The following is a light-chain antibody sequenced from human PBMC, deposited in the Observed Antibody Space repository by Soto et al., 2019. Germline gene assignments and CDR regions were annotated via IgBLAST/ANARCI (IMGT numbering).Light chain of an antibody. CDR1: QSISSF. V-gene: IGKV1-5*01. J-gene: IGKJ1*01. CDR2: AAS. Sequence: DIQMTQSPSSLSASVGDRVTITCRASQSISSFLNWYQQKPGKAPKRLIYAASTLQSGVPSRFSGSGSGTEFTLTISSLQPDDFATYYCQQYNSYSFGQGTKVDIK. CDR3: QQYNSYS.